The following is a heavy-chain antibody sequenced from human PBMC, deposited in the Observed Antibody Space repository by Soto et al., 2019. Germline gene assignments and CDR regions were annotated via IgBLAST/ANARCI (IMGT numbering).Heavy chain of an antibody. CDR3: ASGRTTVAYQYGMDV. CDR1: GFTFSSYA. V-gene: IGHV3-23*01. J-gene: IGHJ6*02. Sequence: EVQLLESGGGLVQPGGSLRLSCAASGFTFSSYAMTWVRQAPGKGLEWVSGISGGGGSTYYADSVKGRFTISRDKTKKTLLLQMNRLRAEDTAVYCCASGRTTVAYQYGMDVWGQGTTVTFSS. D-gene: IGHD4-17*01. CDR2: ISGGGGST.